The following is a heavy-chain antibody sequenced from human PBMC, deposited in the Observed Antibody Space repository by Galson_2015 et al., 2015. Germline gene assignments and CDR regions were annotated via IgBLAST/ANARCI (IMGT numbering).Heavy chain of an antibody. CDR3: ARDLSGDSGSLDY. J-gene: IGHJ4*02. D-gene: IGHD1-26*01. Sequence: SLRLSCAASGFTFSSYAMHWVRQAPGKGLEWVAVISYDGSNKYYADSVKGRFTISRDNSKNTLYLQMNSLRAEDTAVYYCARDLSGDSGSLDYWGQGTLVTVSS. CDR1: GFTFSSYA. V-gene: IGHV3-30-3*01. CDR2: ISYDGSNK.